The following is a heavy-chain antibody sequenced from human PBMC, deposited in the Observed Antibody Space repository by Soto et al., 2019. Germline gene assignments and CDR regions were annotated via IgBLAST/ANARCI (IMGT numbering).Heavy chain of an antibody. V-gene: IGHV4-59*01. Sequence: SETLSLTCTVSGGSISSYCWSWIRQPPGKRLEWIGYIYYSGSTTYNPSLKSRVTISIDTSKKQFSLKLSSVTAADTAVYYCARSQRSENCFEPWGQGTLVTVSS. D-gene: IGHD2-2*01. CDR3: ARSQRSENCFEP. J-gene: IGHJ5*02. CDR1: GGSISSYC. CDR2: IYYSGST.